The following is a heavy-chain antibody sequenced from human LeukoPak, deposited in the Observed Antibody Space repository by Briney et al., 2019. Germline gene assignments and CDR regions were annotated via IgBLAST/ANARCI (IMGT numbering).Heavy chain of an antibody. CDR2: IYYSGST. CDR1: GDSVSSGSYY. J-gene: IGHJ4*02. Sequence: PSETLSLTCTVSGDSVSSGSYYWSWIRQPPGKGLEWIGYIYYSGSTNYNPSLKSRVTISVDTSKNQFSLKLSSGTAADTAVYYCARDWDYWGQGTLVTVSS. V-gene: IGHV4-61*01. CDR3: ARDWDY.